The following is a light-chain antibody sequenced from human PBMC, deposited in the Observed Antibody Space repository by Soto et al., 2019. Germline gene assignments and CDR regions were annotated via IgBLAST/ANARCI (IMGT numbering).Light chain of an antibody. CDR3: CSHVGSYTYV. V-gene: IGLV2-11*01. CDR2: DVT. CDR1: SSDVGGHNF. Sequence: QSALTQPRSVSGSPGQSVTISCTGTSSDVGGHNFVSWYQRHPGKAPQLMIYDVTKRPSGVPDRFSGSKSGNTASLTISGLQAEDEADYYCCSHVGSYTYVFGTGTKLTVL. J-gene: IGLJ1*01.